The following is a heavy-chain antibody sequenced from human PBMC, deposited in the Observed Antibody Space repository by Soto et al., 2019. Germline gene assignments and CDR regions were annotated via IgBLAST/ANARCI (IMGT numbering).Heavy chain of an antibody. CDR2: ISAYNGNT. J-gene: IGHJ4*02. V-gene: IGHV1-18*01. CDR1: GYTFTSYV. CDR3: ARDVKRFLEWFRPRVYY. Sequence: ASVKVSCKASGYTFTSYVISWVRQAPGQGLEWMGWISAYNGNTNYAQKLQGRVTMTTDTSTSTAYMELRSLRSDDTAVYYCARDVKRFLEWFRPRVYYWGQGTLVTVSS. D-gene: IGHD3-3*01.